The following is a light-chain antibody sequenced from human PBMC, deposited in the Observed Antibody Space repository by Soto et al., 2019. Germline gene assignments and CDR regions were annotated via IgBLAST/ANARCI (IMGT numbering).Light chain of an antibody. J-gene: IGKJ1*01. CDR2: DAS. V-gene: IGKV1-5*01. Sequence: DIQMTQSPSTLSASVGDRVTITCRASQSIGNWLAWYQQKPGKAPKLLIYDASSLESGVPSRFSGSGSGTEFTLTISSLQPDDFATYYCQQYNSYPWTFGQGTKVDIK. CDR3: QQYNSYPWT. CDR1: QSIGNW.